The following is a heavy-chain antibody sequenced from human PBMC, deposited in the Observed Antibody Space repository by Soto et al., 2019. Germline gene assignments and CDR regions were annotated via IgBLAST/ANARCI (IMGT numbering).Heavy chain of an antibody. D-gene: IGHD2-15*01. V-gene: IGHV4-59*01. Sequence: SETLCVTCTVAGGSLSGYFWSWIRRHPGKRLELIGYINYSGTANYNPSLNNRVTMSVDTSKNQFSLKLNSVTTADTAVYYCARVDCSGGSCYSSWFDPWGQGTLVTVSS. CDR2: INYSGTA. CDR3: ARVDCSGGSCYSSWFDP. CDR1: GGSLSGYF. J-gene: IGHJ5*02.